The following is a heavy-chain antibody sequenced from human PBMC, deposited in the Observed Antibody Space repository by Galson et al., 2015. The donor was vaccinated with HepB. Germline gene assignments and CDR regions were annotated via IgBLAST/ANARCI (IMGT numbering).Heavy chain of an antibody. CDR1: GFTFSSYS. CDR3: ARELGIYGVRRGSFDY. D-gene: IGHD4-17*01. V-gene: IGHV3-21*01. J-gene: IGHJ4*02. CDR2: ISSSSSYI. Sequence: SLRLSCAASGFTFSSYSLHWVRKAPGKGLEWVSSISSSSSYIYYADSVKGRFTISRDNAKNSLYLQMNSLRAEDTAVYFCARELGIYGVRRGSFDYWGQGTLVTVSS.